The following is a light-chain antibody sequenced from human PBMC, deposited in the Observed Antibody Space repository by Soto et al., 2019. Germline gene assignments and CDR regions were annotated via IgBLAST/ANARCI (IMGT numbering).Light chain of an antibody. CDR3: SSYAGSNNVV. J-gene: IGLJ2*01. CDR1: SSDVGGYNY. CDR2: EVS. Sequence: QSALTQPPSASGSPGQSVTISCTGTSSDVGGYNYVSWYQQHPDKAPKLMIYEVSTRPSGVPDRFSGSKSGNTASLTVSGLQAEEEADYYCSSYAGSNNVVFGGGTKLTVL. V-gene: IGLV2-8*01.